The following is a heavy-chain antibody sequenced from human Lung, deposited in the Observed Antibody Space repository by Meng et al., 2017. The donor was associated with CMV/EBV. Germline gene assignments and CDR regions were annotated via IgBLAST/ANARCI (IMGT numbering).Heavy chain of an antibody. Sequence: GGSLRLSCKATGNSFTKNWIGWVRQMPGKGLEWMGVIYPGDFDTRYSPSFRGQVTISADRSITTAYLQWSSLKASDTAMYYCARLGGDGYLDAFDFWGQGTXVTVSS. CDR2: IYPGDFDT. J-gene: IGHJ3*01. V-gene: IGHV5-51*01. CDR3: ARLGGDGYLDAFDF. D-gene: IGHD5-24*01. CDR1: GNSFTKNW.